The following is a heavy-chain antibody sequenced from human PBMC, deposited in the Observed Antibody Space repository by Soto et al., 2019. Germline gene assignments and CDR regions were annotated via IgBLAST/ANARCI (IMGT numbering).Heavy chain of an antibody. CDR1: GGSISSGDYY. J-gene: IGHJ5*02. Sequence: SETLSLTCTVSGGSISSGDYYWSWIRQPPGKGLEWIGYIYYSGSTFYNPSLKNRVTISLDTSKIQFSLKLSSVTAADTAVYYCVREGGANWFDPWGQGTLVTVSS. CDR2: IYYSGST. D-gene: IGHD3-16*01. CDR3: VREGGANWFDP. V-gene: IGHV4-30-4*01.